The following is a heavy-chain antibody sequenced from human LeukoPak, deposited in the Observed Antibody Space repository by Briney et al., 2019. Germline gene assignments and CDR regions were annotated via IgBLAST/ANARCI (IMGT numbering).Heavy chain of an antibody. Sequence: PGGSLRLSCAASGFTFSSYAMSWVRQAPGKGLEWVSAISGSGGSTYYADSVKGRFTISRDNSKNTLYLQMNSLRAEDTAVYYCAKAYMVQGVLYYFDYWGQGTLVTVSS. D-gene: IGHD3-10*01. CDR3: AKAYMVQGVLYYFDY. J-gene: IGHJ4*02. V-gene: IGHV3-23*01. CDR1: GFTFSSYA. CDR2: ISGSGGST.